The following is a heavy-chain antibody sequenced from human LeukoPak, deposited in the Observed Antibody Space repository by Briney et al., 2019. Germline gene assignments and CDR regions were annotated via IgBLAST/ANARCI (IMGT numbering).Heavy chain of an antibody. CDR3: ASIPFQGDYPQGSWRNRYYYYGMDV. CDR1: GFTFDDYA. Sequence: PGGSLRLSCAASGFTFDDYAMHWVRQAPGKGLEWVSLISGDGGSTYYADSVKGRFTISRDNSKNSLYLQMNSLRTEDTALYYCASIPFQGDYPQGSWRNRYYYYGMDVWGQGTTVTVSS. V-gene: IGHV3-43*02. J-gene: IGHJ6*02. CDR2: ISGDGGST. D-gene: IGHD6-13*01.